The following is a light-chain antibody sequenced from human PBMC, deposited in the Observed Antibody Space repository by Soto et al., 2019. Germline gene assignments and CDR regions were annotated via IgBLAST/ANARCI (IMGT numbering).Light chain of an antibody. J-gene: IGLJ3*02. CDR2: SNN. Sequence: QSVLTQPPSASGTPGQRVTISCSGSSSNIGSNTVNWYQQLPGTAPKLLIYSNNQRPSGVPDRFSGSTSGNSASLAISGVQSEHEADYYCTAWDDSLNSWVFGGGTKLTVL. CDR1: SSNIGSNT. V-gene: IGLV1-44*01. CDR3: TAWDDSLNSWV.